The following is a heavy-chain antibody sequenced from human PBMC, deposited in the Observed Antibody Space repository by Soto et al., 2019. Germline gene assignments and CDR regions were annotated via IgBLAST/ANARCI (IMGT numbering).Heavy chain of an antibody. CDR3: ARTRLYSYGYGAFDI. CDR1: GFTFSSYW. D-gene: IGHD5-18*01. V-gene: IGHV3-7*01. CDR2: IKQDGSEK. Sequence: EVQLVESGGGLVQPGGSLRLSCAASGFTFSSYWMSWVRQAPGKGLEWVANIKQDGSEKYYVDSVKGRFTISRDNAKNSLYLQRNSLRAEDTAVYYCARTRLYSYGYGAFDIWGQGTMVTVSS. J-gene: IGHJ3*02.